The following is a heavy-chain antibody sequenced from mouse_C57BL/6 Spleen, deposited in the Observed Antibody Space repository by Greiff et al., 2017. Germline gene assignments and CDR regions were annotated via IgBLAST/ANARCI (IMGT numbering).Heavy chain of an antibody. Sequence: EVKLQESGAELVRPGASVKLYCTASDFNIKDYYMHWVKQRPEQGLEWIGRIDPEDGDTEYAPKFQGKATMTADTSSNTAYLQLSSLTSEDTAVYYCTDYGKGAWFAYWGQGTLVTVSA. CDR2: IDPEDGDT. CDR1: DFNIKDYY. D-gene: IGHD2-1*01. J-gene: IGHJ3*01. CDR3: TDYGKGAWFAY. V-gene: IGHV14-1*01.